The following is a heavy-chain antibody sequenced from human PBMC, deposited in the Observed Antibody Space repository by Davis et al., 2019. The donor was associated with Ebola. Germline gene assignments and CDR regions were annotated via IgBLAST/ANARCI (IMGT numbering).Heavy chain of an antibody. V-gene: IGHV3-30-3*01. D-gene: IGHD5-12*01. J-gene: IGHJ6*04. CDR2: VSYDGTTK. Sequence: GESLKISCAASGFTFNTYVIHWVRQAPGKGLEWVAVVSYDGTTKNYADSVKGRLTISRDNSKNTLYLQMNSLRAEDTAVYYCARGGYSGYLYEAYGLDVWGKGTTVTVSS. CDR1: GFTFNTYV. CDR3: ARGGYSGYLYEAYGLDV.